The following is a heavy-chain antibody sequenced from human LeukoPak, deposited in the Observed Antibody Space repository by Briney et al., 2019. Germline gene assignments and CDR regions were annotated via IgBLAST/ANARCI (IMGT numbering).Heavy chain of an antibody. D-gene: IGHD1-26*01. CDR1: GGSISSGGYY. CDR2: IYHSGST. Sequence: SETLSLTCTVSGGSISSGGYYWSWIRQPPGKGLEWIGYIYHSGSTYYNPSLKSRVTISVDRSKNQFSLKLSSVTAADTAVYYCARTWELDVDWGQGTLVTVSS. V-gene: IGHV4-30-2*01. CDR3: ARTWELDVD. J-gene: IGHJ4*02.